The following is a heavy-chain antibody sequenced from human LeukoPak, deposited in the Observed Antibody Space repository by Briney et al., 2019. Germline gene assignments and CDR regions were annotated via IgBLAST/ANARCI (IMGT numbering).Heavy chain of an antibody. V-gene: IGHV3-30*18. CDR2: ISYDGSNK. CDR1: GFTFSSYG. J-gene: IGHJ4*02. Sequence: GRSLRLSCAASGFTFSSYGMHWVRQAPGKGLEWVAVISYDGSNKYYADSVKGRFTISRDNSKNTLYLQMNSLRAEDTAVYYCAKDGDTANFDYWGQGTPVTVSS. CDR3: AKDGDTANFDY. D-gene: IGHD3-3*01.